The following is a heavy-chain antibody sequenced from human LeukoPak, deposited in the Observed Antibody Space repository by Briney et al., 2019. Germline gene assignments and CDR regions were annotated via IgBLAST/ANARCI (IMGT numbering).Heavy chain of an antibody. D-gene: IGHD3-22*01. CDR3: ARGHYYDSSGYYRAYDC. CDR2: IYYSGST. Sequence: SETLSLTCTVSGGSISSGDYYWSWIRQPPGKGLEWIGYIYYSGSTYYNPSLKSRVTISVDTSKNQFSLKLSSVTAADTAVYYCARGHYYDSSGYYRAYDCWGQGTLVTVSS. J-gene: IGHJ4*02. CDR1: GGSISSGDYY. V-gene: IGHV4-30-4*01.